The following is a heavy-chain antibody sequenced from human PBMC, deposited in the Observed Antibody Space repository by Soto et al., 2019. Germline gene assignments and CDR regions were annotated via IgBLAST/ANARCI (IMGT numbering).Heavy chain of an antibody. CDR2: ISSSSSYI. CDR3: ARIQLRYDAFDI. V-gene: IGHV3-21*01. Sequence: GGSLRLSCAASGFTFSSYSMNWVRQAPGKGLEWVSSISSSSSYIYYADSVKGRFTISRDNAKNSLYLQMNSLRAEDTAVYYCARIQLRYDAFDIWGQGPMVTVSS. CDR1: GFTFSSYS. J-gene: IGHJ3*02. D-gene: IGHD6-6*01.